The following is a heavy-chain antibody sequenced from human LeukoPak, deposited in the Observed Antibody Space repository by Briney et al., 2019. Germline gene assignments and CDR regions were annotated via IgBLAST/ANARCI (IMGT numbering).Heavy chain of an antibody. D-gene: IGHD6-13*01. CDR2: INAGNGNT. CDR3: ARELLSSRGWYFDL. J-gene: IGHJ2*01. Sequence: ASVKVSCKASGYSFISYAMHWLRQAPGQRLEWMGWINAGNGNTKYSQKFQGRVTITRDTSASTAYMELSSLGSEDTAVYYCARELLSSRGWYFDLWGRGTLVTVSS. CDR1: GYSFISYA. V-gene: IGHV1-3*01.